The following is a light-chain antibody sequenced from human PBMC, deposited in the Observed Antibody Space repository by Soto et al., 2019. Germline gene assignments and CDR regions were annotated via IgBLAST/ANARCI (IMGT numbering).Light chain of an antibody. CDR3: QQRSNWPPIT. V-gene: IGKV3-11*01. J-gene: IGKJ5*01. Sequence: EIVLTQSPATLSLSPGERTTLSCRASQSVSSYLAWYQQKPGQAPRLLIYDASNRATGIPARFSGSGSGTDFTLIISSLEPEDFAVHYCQQRSNWPPITFGQGTRLEIK. CDR1: QSVSSY. CDR2: DAS.